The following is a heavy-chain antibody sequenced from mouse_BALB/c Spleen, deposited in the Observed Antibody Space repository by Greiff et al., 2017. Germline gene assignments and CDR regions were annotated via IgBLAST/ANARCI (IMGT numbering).Heavy chain of an antibody. D-gene: IGHD1-1*02. CDR1: GFNIKDTY. V-gene: IGHV14-3*02. Sequence: VQLQQSGAELVKPGASVKLSCTASGFNIKDTYMHWVKQRPEQGLEWIGRIDPANGNTKYDPKLQGKATITADTSSNTAYLQLSSLTSEDTAVYYCAGWLRVFAYWGQGTLVTVSA. CDR2: IDPANGNT. CDR3: AGWLRVFAY. J-gene: IGHJ3*01.